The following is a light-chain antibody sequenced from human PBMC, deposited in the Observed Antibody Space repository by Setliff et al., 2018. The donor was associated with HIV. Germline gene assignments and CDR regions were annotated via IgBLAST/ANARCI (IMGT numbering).Light chain of an antibody. CDR3: SSFTTTTTLV. J-gene: IGLJ1*01. Sequence: QSALTQPASVSGSPGQSITISCTGTSSDVGSYNYVSWYQQHPGKAPKLMISEVSNRPSGVSNRFSGSKSDNTASLTISGLQAEDEADYFCSSFTTTTTLVFGTGTQLTVL. CDR1: SSDVGSYNY. CDR2: EVS. V-gene: IGLV2-14*01.